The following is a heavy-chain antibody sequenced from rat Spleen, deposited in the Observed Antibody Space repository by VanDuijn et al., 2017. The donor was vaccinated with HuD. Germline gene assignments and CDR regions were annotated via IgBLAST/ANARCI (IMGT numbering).Heavy chain of an antibody. CDR1: GFSLTNFH. J-gene: IGHJ2*01. Sequence: QVQLKESGPGLVQASQTLSLTCTVSGFSLTNFHVNWVRQPPGKGLEWIAAISSGGSTYYNSALKSRLSISRDTSKSQVFLKMNSLQTEDTAMYFCARSSRDWGQGVMVTVSS. CDR3: ARSSRD. CDR2: ISSGGST. V-gene: IGHV2S12*01.